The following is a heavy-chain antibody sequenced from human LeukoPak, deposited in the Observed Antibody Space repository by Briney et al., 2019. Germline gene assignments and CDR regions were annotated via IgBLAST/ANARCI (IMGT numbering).Heavy chain of an antibody. J-gene: IGHJ4*02. CDR1: GFTFSTYS. D-gene: IGHD6-19*01. CDR3: ARGGLSSAASFDY. Sequence: PGGSLRLPCAASGFTFSTYSMNWVRQAPGKGLEWGSYISSSSVTIYYADSVKGRFTITRDNAKNSLYLQMNSRRAEDTAVYYCARGGLSSAASFDYWGQGTLVTVSS. V-gene: IGHV3-48*01. CDR2: ISSSSVTI.